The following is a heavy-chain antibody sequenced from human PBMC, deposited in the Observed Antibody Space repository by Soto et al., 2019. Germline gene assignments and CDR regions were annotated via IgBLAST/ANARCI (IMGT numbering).Heavy chain of an antibody. J-gene: IGHJ4*02. D-gene: IGHD6-13*01. Sequence: EVQLMESGGGLVQPGGSLRVSCAASEFSFISYALNWVRQAPGKGLEWVSAISATGTTTYYADSVKGRFTISRDNSKRPLFLQMDSLSPEDTAVYYCATYSSPFDYWGQGTLVTVSS. CDR3: ATYSSPFDY. V-gene: IGHV3-23*01. CDR1: EFSFISYA. CDR2: ISATGTTT.